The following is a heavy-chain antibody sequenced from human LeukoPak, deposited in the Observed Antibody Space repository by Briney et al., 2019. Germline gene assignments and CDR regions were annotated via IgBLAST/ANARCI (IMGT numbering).Heavy chain of an antibody. V-gene: IGHV1-69*01. CDR2: ITPIFGEA. D-gene: IGHD5-12*01. CDR3: ARNSRVASTSGLNY. J-gene: IGHJ4*02. CDR1: GGTFSSYP. Sequence: SVKVSCKVSGGTFSSYPISWVRQAPGQWLEWMGEITPIFGEAQNAEKFQGRVTITADEPTSTVYMELTSLRLDDTAMYYCARNSRVASTSGLNYWGQGTLVTVSS.